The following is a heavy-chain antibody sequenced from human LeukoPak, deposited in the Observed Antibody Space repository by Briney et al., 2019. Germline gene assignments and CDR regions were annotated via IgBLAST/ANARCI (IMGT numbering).Heavy chain of an antibody. D-gene: IGHD3-3*01. CDR1: GFTFSSYA. Sequence: GRSLRLSCAASGFTFSSYAMHWVRQAPGKGLEWVAVISYDGSNKYYADSVKGRFTISRDNSKNTLYLQMNSLRAEDTAVYYCARDTWSGYFGGVSCFDYWGQGTLVTVSS. CDR2: ISYDGSNK. V-gene: IGHV3-30*04. CDR3: ARDTWSGYFGGVSCFDY. J-gene: IGHJ4*02.